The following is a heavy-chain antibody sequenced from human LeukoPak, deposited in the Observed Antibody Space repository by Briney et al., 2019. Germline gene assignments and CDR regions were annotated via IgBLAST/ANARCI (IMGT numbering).Heavy chain of an antibody. J-gene: IGHJ3*02. D-gene: IGHD3-16*01. CDR3: ARQSAGEDDI. V-gene: IGHV3-74*01. Sequence: GGSLRLSCAASGFTFSSYWMHWVRQAPGKGLVWVSRINSDGSRISYADSVKGRFTISRDNAKNTLYLQMNGLRAEDTAMYYCARQSAGEDDIWGQGTLVTVSS. CDR1: GFTFSSYW. CDR2: INSDGSRI.